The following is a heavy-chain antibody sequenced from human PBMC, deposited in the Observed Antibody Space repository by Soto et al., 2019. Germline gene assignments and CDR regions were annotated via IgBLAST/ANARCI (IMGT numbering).Heavy chain of an antibody. CDR1: GFTFSSYW. J-gene: IGHJ6*02. CDR2: IKHDGSEK. D-gene: IGHD3-16*01. CDR3: ARQGGRRTYYYYYGMDV. V-gene: IGHV3-7*01. Sequence: EVQLVGSGGGLVQPGGSLRLSCTASGFTFSSYWMSWVRQAPGKGLEWVANIKHDGSEKNYVDSVKGRFTISTDNAKNSVFLQMHSLRAEDTAVYYCARQGGRRTYYYYYGMDVWGPGTTVTVSS.